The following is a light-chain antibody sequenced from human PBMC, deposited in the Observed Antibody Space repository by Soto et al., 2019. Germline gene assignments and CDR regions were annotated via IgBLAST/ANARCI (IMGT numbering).Light chain of an antibody. V-gene: IGKV3-15*01. CDR2: GAS. J-gene: IGKJ1*01. CDR3: QQYNNWPPGT. CDR1: QSVGSN. Sequence: EIVMTQSPVTLSVSPGERATLSCRASQSVGSNLAWYQQKPGQAPRLLIYGASTRATGIPARFTGSGSGTEFTLTISSLQSEDSVVYYCQQYNNWPPGTFGQGTKVEIK.